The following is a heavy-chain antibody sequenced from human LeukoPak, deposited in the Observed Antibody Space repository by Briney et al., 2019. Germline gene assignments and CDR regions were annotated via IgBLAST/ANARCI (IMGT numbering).Heavy chain of an antibody. CDR3: AKDGIMVRGSFDY. V-gene: IGHV3-23*01. CDR1: GFTFSSYA. CDR2: ISGSGGST. D-gene: IGHD3-10*01. Sequence: GGSLRLSCAASGFTFSSYAMSWVRQAPGKGLEWVSAISGSGGSTYYADSVKGRFTISRDNSKNTLYLQMNSLRAEDTGVYYCAKDGIMVRGSFDYWGQGTLVTVSS. J-gene: IGHJ4*02.